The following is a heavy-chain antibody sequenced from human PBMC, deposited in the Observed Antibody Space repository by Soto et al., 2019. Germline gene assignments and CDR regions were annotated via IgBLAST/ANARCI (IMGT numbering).Heavy chain of an antibody. D-gene: IGHD3-10*01. CDR2: ISYDGSNK. CDR3: ARDSITMVRGVIFPYYGMDV. CDR1: GFTFSSYA. V-gene: IGHV3-30-3*01. J-gene: IGHJ6*02. Sequence: GGSLRLSCAASGFTFSSYAMQWVRQAPGKGLEWVAVISYDGSNKYYADSVKGRFTISRDNSKNTLYLQMNSLRAEDTAVYYCARDSITMVRGVIFPYYGMDVWGQGTTVTVSS.